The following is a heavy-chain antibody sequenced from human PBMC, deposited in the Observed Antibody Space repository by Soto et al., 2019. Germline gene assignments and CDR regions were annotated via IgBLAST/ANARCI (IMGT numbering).Heavy chain of an antibody. Sequence: QVQLVQSGAEVKKPGSSVKVSCKASGGTFSSYAISWVRQAPGEGLEWMGGIIPIFGTANYAQKFQGRVTITADESTSTAYMELSSLRSEDTAVYYCARGPFLGLRLFLYFDYWGQGTLVTVSS. D-gene: IGHD3-3*01. CDR2: IIPIFGTA. CDR3: ARGPFLGLRLFLYFDY. CDR1: GGTFSSYA. V-gene: IGHV1-69*01. J-gene: IGHJ4*02.